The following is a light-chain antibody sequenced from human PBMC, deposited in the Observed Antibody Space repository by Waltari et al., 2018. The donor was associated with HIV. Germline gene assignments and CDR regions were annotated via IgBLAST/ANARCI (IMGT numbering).Light chain of an antibody. CDR3: QALDSSTVV. Sequence: SYELTQPPSVAVSQGQTASITCSGDKLAQNEVCWYQQKPGQSPVLIIYQDTKRPSGIPERFSGSNSGNTATLTISGTQAMDEADYYCQALDSSTVVFGGGTKLTVL. V-gene: IGLV3-1*01. CDR1: KLAQNE. CDR2: QDT. J-gene: IGLJ2*01.